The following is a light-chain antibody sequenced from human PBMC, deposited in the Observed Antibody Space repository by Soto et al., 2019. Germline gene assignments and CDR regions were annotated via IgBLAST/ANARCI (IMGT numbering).Light chain of an antibody. CDR2: GAS. CDR3: QQYNYWPRT. CDR1: QSVSSN. J-gene: IGKJ1*01. V-gene: IGKV3-15*01. Sequence: EIVMTQSPATLSVSPGERATLSCRASQSVSSNLAWYQQKPGQAPRLLIYGASTRATGIPARFSGSGSGTEFTLTISSLLSEDSAVYYCQQYNYWPRTFGQGTMVEIK.